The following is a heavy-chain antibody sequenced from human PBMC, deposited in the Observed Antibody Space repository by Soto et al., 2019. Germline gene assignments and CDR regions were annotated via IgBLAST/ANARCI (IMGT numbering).Heavy chain of an antibody. CDR3: ARSTPYGSGSYYSDY. D-gene: IGHD3-10*01. CDR1: GYTFTSYA. CDR2: INTGNGNT. Sequence: ASVKVSCKASGYTFTSYAIHWVRQAPGQRLEWMGWINTGNGNTKYSQKFQGRVTITRDTSASTAYMELSSLRSEDTAVYYCARSTPYGSGSYYSDYWGQGTLVTVS. J-gene: IGHJ4*02. V-gene: IGHV1-3*04.